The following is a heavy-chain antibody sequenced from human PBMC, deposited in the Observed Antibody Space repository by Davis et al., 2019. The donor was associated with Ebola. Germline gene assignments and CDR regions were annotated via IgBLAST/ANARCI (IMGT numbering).Heavy chain of an antibody. CDR2: IYHSGSI. Sequence: SETLSLTCTVSGGSIDSGGYYWSWLRQPPGKGLEWIGEIYHSGSINYNPSLKSRVTISVDKSKNQFSLNLSSVTAADTAVYYCARDYYDSSGYLWYFDLWGRGTLVTISS. V-gene: IGHV4-39*07. CDR1: GGSIDSGGYY. CDR3: ARDYYDSSGYLWYFDL. D-gene: IGHD3-22*01. J-gene: IGHJ2*01.